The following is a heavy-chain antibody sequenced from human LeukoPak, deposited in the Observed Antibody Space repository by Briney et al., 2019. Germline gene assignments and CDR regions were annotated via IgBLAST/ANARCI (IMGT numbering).Heavy chain of an antibody. Sequence: SETLSLTCTVSGYSISSGYYWGWIRQPPGKGLEWIGSIYHSGSTYYNPSLKSRVTISVETSKNQFSLKLSAVTAADKAVYYCARVGGAATIYYYYYYMDVWGKGTTVTVSS. J-gene: IGHJ6*03. V-gene: IGHV4-38-2*02. CDR3: ARVGGAATIYYYYYYMDV. D-gene: IGHD2-21*01. CDR1: GYSISSGYY. CDR2: IYHSGST.